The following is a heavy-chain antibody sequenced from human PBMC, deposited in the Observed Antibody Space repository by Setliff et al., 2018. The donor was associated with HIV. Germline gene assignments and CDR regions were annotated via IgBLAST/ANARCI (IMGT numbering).Heavy chain of an antibody. J-gene: IGHJ3*01. CDR1: GGSISSSSYY. Sequence: SETLSLTCTVSGGSISSSSYYWGWNRQPPGKGLEWIGSLYYSGSTYYNPSLKSRVTMSVDTSKNQFSLKLSSVTAADTAVYYCARRIAPGWWGGNSGDAFDLWGQGTMGTVS. D-gene: IGHD2-21*02. V-gene: IGHV4-39*01. CDR2: LYYSGST. CDR3: ARRIAPGWWGGNSGDAFDL.